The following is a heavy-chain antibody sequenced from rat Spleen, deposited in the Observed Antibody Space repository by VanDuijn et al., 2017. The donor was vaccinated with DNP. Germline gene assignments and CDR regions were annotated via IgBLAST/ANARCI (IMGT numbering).Heavy chain of an antibody. D-gene: IGHD1-2*01. CDR3: ARERIAAIWDWYFDF. V-gene: IGHV5-7*01. CDR1: GFTFSDYN. J-gene: IGHJ1*01. CDR2: ISYDGSST. Sequence: EVQLVESGGGLVQPGRSLKLSCAASGFTFSDYNMAWVRQAPKKGLEWVATISYDGSSTYYRDSVKGRFTISRDNAKSTLYLQMDSLRSEDTASYYCARERIAAIWDWYFDFWGPGTMVTVSS.